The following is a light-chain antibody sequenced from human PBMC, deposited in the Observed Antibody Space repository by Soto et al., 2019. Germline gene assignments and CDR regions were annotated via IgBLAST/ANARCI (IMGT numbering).Light chain of an antibody. CDR3: SSYAGTNTDVI. CDR1: SSDVGGYVY. Sequence: QSALTQPPSASGSPGQSVTISCTGTSSDVGGYVYVSWFQQYPGKAPKLMIYEVNKRPSGVPDRFSGSKSGNTASLTVSGLQAEDEADYYCSSYAGTNTDVIFGGGTKLTVL. CDR2: EVN. V-gene: IGLV2-8*01. J-gene: IGLJ2*01.